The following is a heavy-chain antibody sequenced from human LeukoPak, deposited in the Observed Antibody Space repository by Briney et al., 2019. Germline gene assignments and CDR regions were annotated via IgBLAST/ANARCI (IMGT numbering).Heavy chain of an antibody. J-gene: IGHJ4*02. Sequence: PGGSLRLSCAASGFIVNTNYMTWVRQAPGKGLEWVSTISGSSVTTYYADSVKGRFTISRDNSKNTLYLQMNSLRAEDTAVYYCAKLDYYGNYWGQGTLVTVSS. CDR3: AKLDYYGNY. V-gene: IGHV3-23*01. CDR1: GFIVNTNY. CDR2: ISGSSVTT. D-gene: IGHD3-10*01.